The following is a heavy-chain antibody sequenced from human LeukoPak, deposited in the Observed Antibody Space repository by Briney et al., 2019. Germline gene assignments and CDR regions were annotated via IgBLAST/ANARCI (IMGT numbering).Heavy chain of an antibody. CDR2: ISGDGGST. CDR1: GFTFDDYA. CDR3: AKDTSGDYGGNQ. V-gene: IGHV3-43*02. D-gene: IGHD4-23*01. J-gene: IGHJ4*02. Sequence: GGSLRLSCAASGFTFDDYAMHWVRQAPGKGVEWVSLISGDGGSTYYADSVKGRFTISRDNSKNSLYLQMNSLRTEDTALYYCAKDTSGDYGGNQWGQGTLVTVSS.